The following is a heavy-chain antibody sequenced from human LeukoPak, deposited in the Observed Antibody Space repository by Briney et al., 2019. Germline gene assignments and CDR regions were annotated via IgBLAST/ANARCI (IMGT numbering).Heavy chain of an antibody. J-gene: IGHJ4*02. CDR3: ARGSRPLAD. CDR1: GGSITNFY. CDR2: IYYFGST. D-gene: IGHD6-6*01. Sequence: NPSETLSLTCTVSGGSITNFYWSWIRQPPGKGLEWVGYIYYFGSTNYNPSLKSRVTISLDTSKSQFSLEVGSVTAADTAVYYCARGSRPLADWGQGTLVTVSS. V-gene: IGHV4-59*01.